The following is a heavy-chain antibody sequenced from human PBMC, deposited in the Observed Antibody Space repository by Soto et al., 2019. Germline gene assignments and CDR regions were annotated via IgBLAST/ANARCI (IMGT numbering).Heavy chain of an antibody. CDR3: ARDLAAVPRAFDY. D-gene: IGHD6-13*01. CDR1: GGSISSYF. Sequence: KTSETLSLTCTVSGGSISSYFYIWVRQPPGKGLEWIGSVYYTGTTDYNPSLKSRVTISVDTSKTQFSLNLRSVTAADTAVYYCARDLAAVPRAFDYWGRGTQVTVSS. CDR2: VYYTGTT. V-gene: IGHV4-59*01. J-gene: IGHJ4*02.